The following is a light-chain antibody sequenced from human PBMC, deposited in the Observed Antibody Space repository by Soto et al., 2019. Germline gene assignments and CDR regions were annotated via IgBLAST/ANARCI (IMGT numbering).Light chain of an antibody. CDR2: EVT. CDR3: SSYTTSSTYV. J-gene: IGLJ1*01. Sequence: QSALTQPASVSASPGQSITISCTGTSSDVGTYDDVSWYRQHPGKAPKLLIYEVTNRPSGVSNRFSGSKSGNTASLTISGLQAEDEADYYCSSYTTSSTYVFGSGTKLTVL. V-gene: IGLV2-14*01. CDR1: SSDVGTYDD.